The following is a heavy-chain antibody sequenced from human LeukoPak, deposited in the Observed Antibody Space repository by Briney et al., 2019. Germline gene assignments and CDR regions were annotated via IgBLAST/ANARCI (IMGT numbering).Heavy chain of an antibody. D-gene: IGHD3/OR15-3a*01. CDR1: GFTFSSYA. CDR3: ARDKDWAFDY. J-gene: IGHJ4*02. V-gene: IGHV3-30-3*01. CDR2: ISYDGSSK. Sequence: GGSLRLSCAASGFTFSSYAMHWVRQAPGKGLEWVAVISYDGSSKYYADSVKGRFTISRDDAKNSLFLQTNSLRAEDTAVYYCARDKDWAFDYWGQGTLVTVSS.